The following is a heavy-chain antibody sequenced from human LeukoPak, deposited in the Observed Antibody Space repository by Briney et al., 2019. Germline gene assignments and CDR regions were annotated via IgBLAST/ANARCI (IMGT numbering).Heavy chain of an antibody. V-gene: IGHV5-51*01. CDR2: IYPGDSDT. CDR3: AKSDYGSPFFDY. CDR1: GYSFTTYW. Sequence: KCGESLKISCKASGYSFTTYWIAWVRQMPGKGLEWMGIIYPGDSDTRYSPSFQGQVTISVDKSISTAYLQWSSLKASDTAMYYCAKSDYGSPFFDYWGQGTLVTVYS. J-gene: IGHJ4*02. D-gene: IGHD3-16*01.